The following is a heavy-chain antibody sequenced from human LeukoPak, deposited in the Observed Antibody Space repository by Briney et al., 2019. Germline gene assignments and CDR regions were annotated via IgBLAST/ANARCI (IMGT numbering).Heavy chain of an antibody. Sequence: ASVKVSCKASGYTFTSYGISWVRQAPGQGLEWMGWISAYNGNTNYAQKLQGRVTMTTDTSTSTAYMELRSLRSDDTAVYYCARALAGFICSGGSCQDYWGQGTLVTVSS. V-gene: IGHV1-18*01. CDR1: GYTFTSYG. D-gene: IGHD2-15*01. J-gene: IGHJ4*02. CDR3: ARALAGFICSGGSCQDY. CDR2: ISAYNGNT.